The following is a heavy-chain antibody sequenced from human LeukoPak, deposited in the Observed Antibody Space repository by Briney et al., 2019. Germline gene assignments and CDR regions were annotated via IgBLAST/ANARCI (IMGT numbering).Heavy chain of an antibody. CDR3: AKIAPPNYYDSSGYYNY. V-gene: IGHV3-23*01. CDR1: GFTFSSYA. D-gene: IGHD3-22*01. Sequence: GGSLRLSCEASGFTFSSYAMSWVRQAPGKGLEWVSAISGSGGSTYYADSVKGRFTISGDNSKNTLYLQMNSLRAEDTAVYYCAKIAPPNYYDSSGYYNYWGQGTLVTVSS. J-gene: IGHJ4*02. CDR2: ISGSGGST.